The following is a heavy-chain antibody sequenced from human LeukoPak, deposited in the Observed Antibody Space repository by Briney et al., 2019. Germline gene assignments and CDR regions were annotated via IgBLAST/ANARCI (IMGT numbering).Heavy chain of an antibody. CDR1: GGSLSGYY. CDR2: INHSGST. Sequence: SETLSLTCGVYGGSLSGYYWSWIRQPPGKGLEWIGEINHSGSTNYNPSLKSRVTISVDTSKNQFSLKLSSVTAADTAVYYCARTMDTAMVRPNWFDPWGQGTLVTVSS. V-gene: IGHV4-34*01. CDR3: ARTMDTAMVRPNWFDP. D-gene: IGHD5-18*01. J-gene: IGHJ5*02.